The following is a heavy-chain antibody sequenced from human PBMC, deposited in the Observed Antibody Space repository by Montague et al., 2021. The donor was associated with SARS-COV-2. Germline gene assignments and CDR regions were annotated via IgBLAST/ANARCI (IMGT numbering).Heavy chain of an antibody. J-gene: IGHJ4*02. CDR3: ARLYGSSFDY. CDR2: FYYAGGT. D-gene: IGHD4-17*01. Sequence: SETLSLTCTVSGGSVSRISSHWGWIRQPPGKGLEYSGGFYYAGGTQYNPSLKSRVTISVDTSNDQFSLKMNSVTAADTAVYFCARLYGSSFDYWGQGTLVTVSS. V-gene: IGHV4-39*01. CDR1: GGSVSRISSH.